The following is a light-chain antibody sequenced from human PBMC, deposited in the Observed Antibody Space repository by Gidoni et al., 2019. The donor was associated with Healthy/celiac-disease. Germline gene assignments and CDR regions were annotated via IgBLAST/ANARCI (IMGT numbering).Light chain of an antibody. CDR2: EVS. J-gene: IGLJ2*01. CDR1: SSDVGGYNY. V-gene: IGLV2-8*01. Sequence: QSALTQPPSASGSPGQSVTISCTGTSSDVGGYNYVSWYQQNPGKAPKLMMYEVSKRPSGVPDRFAGSKSGNTASLTVSGLQAEDEADYYCSSYAGSNNVVFGGGTKLTVL. CDR3: SSYAGSNNVV.